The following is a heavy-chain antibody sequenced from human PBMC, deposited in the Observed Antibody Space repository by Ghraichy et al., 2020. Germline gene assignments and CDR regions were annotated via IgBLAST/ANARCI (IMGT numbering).Heavy chain of an antibody. V-gene: IGHV3-66*01. J-gene: IGHJ6*03. CDR2: IYSGGST. CDR1: GFTVSSNY. Sequence: GESLRLSCAASGFTVSSNYMSWVRQAPGKGLEWVSVIYSGGSTYYADSVKGRFTISRDNSKNTLYLQMNSLRAEDTAVYYCARDKGGSGYYYYYYYMDVWGKGTTVTVSS. CDR3: ARDKGGSGYYYYYYYMDV. D-gene: IGHD3-22*01.